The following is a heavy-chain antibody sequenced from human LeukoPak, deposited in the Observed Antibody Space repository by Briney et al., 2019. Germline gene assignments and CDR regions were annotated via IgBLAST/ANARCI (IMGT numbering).Heavy chain of an antibody. J-gene: IGHJ6*02. V-gene: IGHV3-53*05. CDR3: VRLGATSSFMKLGAASAFEYYYGVDF. CDR2: IYSGGGT. CDR1: GFTVSNTY. D-gene: IGHD3-16*01. Sequence: GGSLRLSCAASGFTVSNTYMGWVRQAPGKGLEWVSLIYSGGGTYSADSVKGRFTISRDNSKNTLWLQMTSLRPEDTAVYYCVRLGATSSFMKLGAASAFEYYYGVDFWGQGTTVTVSS.